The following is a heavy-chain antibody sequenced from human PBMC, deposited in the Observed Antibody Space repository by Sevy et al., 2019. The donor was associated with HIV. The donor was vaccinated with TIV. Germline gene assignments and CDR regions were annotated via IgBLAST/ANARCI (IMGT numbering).Heavy chain of an antibody. CDR3: ANDLEYCSDGCALACYFDH. CDR2: ITYDGSIK. Sequence: GGSLRLSCAASRFTFSGYAMPWVRQAPGQGLKWVAAITYDGSIKYYADSVKGRFTISRDNAKNTLDQQMNSPRAEDTGVYYCANDLEYCSDGCALACYFDHWGQGTLVTVSS. D-gene: IGHD2-15*01. V-gene: IGHV3-30*18. CDR1: RFTFSGYA. J-gene: IGHJ4*02.